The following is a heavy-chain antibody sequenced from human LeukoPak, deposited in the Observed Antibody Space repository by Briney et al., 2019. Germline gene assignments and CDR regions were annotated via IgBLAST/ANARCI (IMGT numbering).Heavy chain of an antibody. Sequence: SETLSLTCTVSGGSINSGSYYWGWIRQPPGKGLEWIGSIYYSGSTYYNPSLKSRVTISVDTSNNQFSLNLSFVTAADTAVYYCARVPSAYPWLQLATDPWGQGTLVTVSS. D-gene: IGHD5-24*01. V-gene: IGHV4-39*01. CDR1: GGSINSGSYY. CDR2: IYYSGST. CDR3: ARVPSAYPWLQLATDP. J-gene: IGHJ5*02.